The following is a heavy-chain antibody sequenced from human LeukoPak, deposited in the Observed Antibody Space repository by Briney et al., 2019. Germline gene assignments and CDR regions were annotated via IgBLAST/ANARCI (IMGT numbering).Heavy chain of an antibody. CDR1: GGSISSSSYY. CDR3: ARVSNIAARHFDY. D-gene: IGHD6-6*01. Sequence: SETLSLTCTVSGGSISSSSYYWGWIRQPPGKGLEWIGSIYYSGRTYYNPSLKSRVTISVDTSKNQFSLKLSSVTAADTAVYYCARVSNIAARHFDYWGQGTLVTVSS. J-gene: IGHJ4*02. V-gene: IGHV4-39*01. CDR2: IYYSGRT.